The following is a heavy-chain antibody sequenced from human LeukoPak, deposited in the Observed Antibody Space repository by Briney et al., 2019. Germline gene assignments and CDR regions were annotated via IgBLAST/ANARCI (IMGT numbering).Heavy chain of an antibody. J-gene: IGHJ4*02. CDR2: ISYDGSNK. V-gene: IGHV3-30*18. D-gene: IGHD3-9*01. CDR3: EKDHEDILTRHYSPDY. Sequence: GGSLRLSCAASGFTFISYVMHWVRQAPGKGLECVAVISYDGSNKYYAHSLKGRFTISRDNYKHTLYVQMNSVRAEDRAVYYCEKDHEDILTRHYSPDYWGRGTLVSVFS. CDR1: GFTFISYV.